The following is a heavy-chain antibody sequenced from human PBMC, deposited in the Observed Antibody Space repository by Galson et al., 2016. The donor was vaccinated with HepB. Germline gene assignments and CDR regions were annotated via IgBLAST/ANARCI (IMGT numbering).Heavy chain of an antibody. V-gene: IGHV4-30-4*08. CDR3: ARVNIVVVPEDLRGEDYYYGLDV. J-gene: IGHJ6*02. D-gene: IGHD2-2*01. Sequence: TLSLTCTVSGGSISSENSYWSWIRQSPGKGLEWIGHIHYSGRPYYNPSLKSRVSISKDTSKNQFSLKLSSVTAADTAVFYCARVNIVVVPEDLRGEDYYYGLDVWGQGTTVTVSS. CDR1: GGSISSENSY. CDR2: IHYSGRP.